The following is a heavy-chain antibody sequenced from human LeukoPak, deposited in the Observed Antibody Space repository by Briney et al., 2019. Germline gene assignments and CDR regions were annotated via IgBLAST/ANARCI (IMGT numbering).Heavy chain of an antibody. CDR3: ARDRGENTVTQGLDY. D-gene: IGHD4-17*01. CDR1: GFTFSSYA. V-gene: IGHV3-20*04. J-gene: IGHJ4*02. CDR2: INWNGGST. Sequence: PGGSLRLSCAASGFTFSSYAMSWVRQAPGKGLEWVSGINWNGGSTGYADSVKGRFTISRDNAKNSLYLQMNSLRAEDTALYYCARDRGENTVTQGLDYWGQGTLVTVSS.